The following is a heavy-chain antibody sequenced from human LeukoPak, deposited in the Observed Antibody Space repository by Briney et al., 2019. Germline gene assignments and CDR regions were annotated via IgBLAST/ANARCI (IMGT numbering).Heavy chain of an antibody. J-gene: IGHJ4*02. CDR3: ARHRGPTQLLWFGVPGAY. Sequence: GESLKISCQVSGYSFTNYCIGWVRQMPGKGLESMGIIYPADSDTAYSPSFQGQVTISADKSNSTAYLQWSSLKASDTAMYYCARHRGPTQLLWFGVPGAYWGQGTQVTVSS. CDR2: IYPADSDT. V-gene: IGHV5-51*01. D-gene: IGHD3-10*01. CDR1: GYSFTNYC.